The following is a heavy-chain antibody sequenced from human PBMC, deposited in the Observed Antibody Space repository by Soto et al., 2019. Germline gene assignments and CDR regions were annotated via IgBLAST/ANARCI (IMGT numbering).Heavy chain of an antibody. CDR1: GYTFTSYG. D-gene: IGHD1-26*01. CDR3: ARGLPVLFGSGSYPGSFDY. CDR2: ISAYNGNT. V-gene: IGHV1-18*01. J-gene: IGHJ4*02. Sequence: ASVKVSCKASGYTFTSYGISWVRQAPGQGLEWMGWISAYNGNTNYAQKLQGRVTMTTDTSTRQAYMELRSLRSDDTAVYYCARGLPVLFGSGSYPGSFDYWGQGTLVTVSS.